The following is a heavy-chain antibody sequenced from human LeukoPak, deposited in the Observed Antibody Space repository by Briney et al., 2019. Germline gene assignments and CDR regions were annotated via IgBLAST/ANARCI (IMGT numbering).Heavy chain of an antibody. Sequence: SQTLSLTCAISGDSVASNSAAWNWMRQSPSRGVEWLGRTYYRSKWYNAYAVSVKSRISINPDTSKNQVSLQLNSVTPEDTAVYYCARDPVTKNASWYFDLWGRGTFVTVPT. V-gene: IGHV6-1*01. CDR2: TYYRSKWYN. CDR3: ARDPVTKNASWYFDL. J-gene: IGHJ2*01. CDR1: GDSVASNSAA. D-gene: IGHD1-1*01.